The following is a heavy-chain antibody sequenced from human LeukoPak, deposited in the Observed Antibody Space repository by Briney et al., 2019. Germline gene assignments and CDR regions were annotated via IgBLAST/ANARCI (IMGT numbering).Heavy chain of an antibody. CDR3: ARGRYSFGY. D-gene: IGHD5-18*01. V-gene: IGHV4-34*01. Sequence: SETLSLTCAVYGGSFSGYYWSWIRQPPGKGLEWIGEINHSGSTNYNPSLKSRVTISVDTSKNQFSLNLSSVTAAGTAVYFCARGRYSFGYWGQGTLVTVSS. CDR2: INHSGST. CDR1: GGSFSGYY. J-gene: IGHJ4*02.